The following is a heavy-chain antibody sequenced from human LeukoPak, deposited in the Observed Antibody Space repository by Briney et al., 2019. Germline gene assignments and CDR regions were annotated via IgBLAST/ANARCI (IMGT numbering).Heavy chain of an antibody. D-gene: IGHD3-22*01. J-gene: IGHJ3*02. V-gene: IGHV3-23*01. CDR3: AAFSSGYYEGDAFDI. CDR1: GFTFSSYA. Sequence: PGGSLRLSCAASGFTFSSYAMSWVRQAPRKGLEWVSAISGSGGSTYYADSVKGRFTISRDNSKNTLYLQMNSLRAEDTAVYYCAAFSSGYYEGDAFDIWGQGTMVTVSS. CDR2: ISGSGGST.